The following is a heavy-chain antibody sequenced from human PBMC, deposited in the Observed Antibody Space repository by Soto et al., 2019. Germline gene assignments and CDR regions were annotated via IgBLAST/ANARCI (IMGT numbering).Heavy chain of an antibody. J-gene: IGHJ4*02. CDR2: IIPIFGTA. V-gene: IGHV1-69*13. D-gene: IGHD2-15*01. Sequence: SLKVSCKASGGTFSSYAISWVRQAPGQGLEWMGGIIPIFGTANYAQKFQGRVTITADESTSTAYMELSSLRSEDTAVYYCARARSAVYCSGGSCYYFDYWGQGTLVTVSS. CDR1: GGTFSSYA. CDR3: ARARSAVYCSGGSCYYFDY.